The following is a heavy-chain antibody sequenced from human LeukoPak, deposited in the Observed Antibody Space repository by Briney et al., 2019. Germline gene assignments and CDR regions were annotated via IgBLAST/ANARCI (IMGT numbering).Heavy chain of an antibody. CDR3: ARDSSGYYLSNGAFDI. CDR2: VSSSSSYI. J-gene: IGHJ3*02. CDR1: GFTFSSYS. Sequence: PGGSLRLSCAASGFTFSSYSMNWVRQAPGKGLEWVSSVSSSSSYIYYADSVKGRFTISRDNAKNSLYLQMNSLRAEDTAVYYCARDSSGYYLSNGAFDIWGQGTMVTVSS. D-gene: IGHD3-22*01. V-gene: IGHV3-21*01.